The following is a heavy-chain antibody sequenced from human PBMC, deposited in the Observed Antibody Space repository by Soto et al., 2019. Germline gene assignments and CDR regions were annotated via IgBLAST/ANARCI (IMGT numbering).Heavy chain of an antibody. D-gene: IGHD3-10*01. CDR2: ISGSGGST. Sequence: GGSLRLSCAASGFTFNNHAMGWVRQAPGKGLEWVSIISGSGGSTSYAESVKGRFTISRDSSKTTLFLSMNSLRGEDTAVYYCAKATDMVFDFARGVFDTWGQGTMVTVSS. V-gene: IGHV3-23*01. CDR3: AKATDMVFDFARGVFDT. CDR1: GFTFNNHA. J-gene: IGHJ3*02.